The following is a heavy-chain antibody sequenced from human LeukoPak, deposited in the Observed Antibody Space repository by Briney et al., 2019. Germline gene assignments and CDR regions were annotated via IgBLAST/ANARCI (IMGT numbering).Heavy chain of an antibody. D-gene: IGHD5-24*01. V-gene: IGHV3-74*01. CDR2: ISSDGGST. Sequence: GGSLRLSCAASRVSFNSYWMHWVRQAPGMGLVWVSRISSDGGSTIYADSVKGRFTISRDNAKNTLYLQMNTLRAEDTAIYYCVRGRYYLDYWGQGTLVTVSS. CDR3: VRGRYYLDY. CDR1: RVSFNSYW. J-gene: IGHJ4*02.